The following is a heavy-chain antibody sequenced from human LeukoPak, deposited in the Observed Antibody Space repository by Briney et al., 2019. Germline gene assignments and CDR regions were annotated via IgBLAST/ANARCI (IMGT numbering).Heavy chain of an antibody. CDR2: IIPISGTA. CDR3: ARGRITMVRGGREGYNWFDP. J-gene: IGHJ5*02. CDR1: GGTFTSDA. D-gene: IGHD3-10*01. V-gene: IGHV1-69*05. Sequence: SVKVSCKASGGTFTSDAISWVRQAPGQGLEWMGGIIPISGTANYAQKFQGRVTITTDESTSTAYMELSSLRSEDTAVYYCARGRITMVRGGREGYNWFDPWGQGTLVTVSS.